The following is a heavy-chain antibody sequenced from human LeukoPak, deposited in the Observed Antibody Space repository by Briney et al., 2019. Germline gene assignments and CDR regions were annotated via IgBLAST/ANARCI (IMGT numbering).Heavy chain of an antibody. CDR3: ARMWHTPQDIVVVNYYGMDV. V-gene: IGHV1-69*13. Sequence: SVKVSCKASGGTFSSYAISWVRQAPGQGLEWMGGIIPIFGTANYAQKFQGRVTITADESTSTAYMELSSLRSEDTAVYYCARMWHTPQDIVVVNYYGMDVWGQGTTVTVSS. D-gene: IGHD2-15*01. J-gene: IGHJ6*02. CDR1: GGTFSSYA. CDR2: IIPIFGTA.